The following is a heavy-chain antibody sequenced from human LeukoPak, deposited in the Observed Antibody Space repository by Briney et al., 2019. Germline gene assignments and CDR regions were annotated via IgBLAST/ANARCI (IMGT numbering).Heavy chain of an antibody. CDR1: GFTFSTYA. D-gene: IGHD5-18*01. CDR3: AREIRGYTSPFDY. V-gene: IGHV3-30-3*01. CDR2: ISYDGSNK. J-gene: IGHJ4*02. Sequence: PGGSLRLSCAASGFTFSTYAMHWVRQAPGRGLEWVAVISYDGSNKYYADSVKGRFTISRDNSKNTLYLQMNSLRAEDTSVYYCAREIRGYTSPFDYWGQGTPVTVSS.